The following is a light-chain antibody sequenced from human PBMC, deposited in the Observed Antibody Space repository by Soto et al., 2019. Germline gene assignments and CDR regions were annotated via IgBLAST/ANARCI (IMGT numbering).Light chain of an antibody. Sequence: AIQLTQSPASLSASVGDRVTITCRASQGISSGLAWYQQKPGKAPKLLIYDASNLESGVPSRFSGSGSGTDFTLTFNSLQPVDFATYYCQQFNSYLWMFGQGTKVEIK. CDR1: QGISSG. CDR2: DAS. CDR3: QQFNSYLWM. J-gene: IGKJ1*01. V-gene: IGKV1-13*02.